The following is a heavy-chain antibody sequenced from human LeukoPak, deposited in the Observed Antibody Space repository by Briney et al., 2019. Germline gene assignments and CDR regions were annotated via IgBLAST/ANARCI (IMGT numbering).Heavy chain of an antibody. CDR2: IYYSGST. CDR3: AKTHYDILTGYPYYFDY. Sequence: SETLSLTCTVSGGSISSYYWSGIRQPPGKGLEGMGDIYYSGSTNYNPSLKSRVTISVDTSKNQFSLKLSSVTAADTAVYYCAKTHYDILTGYPYYFDYWGQGTLVTVSS. V-gene: IGHV4-59*01. CDR1: GGSISSYY. J-gene: IGHJ4*02. D-gene: IGHD3-9*01.